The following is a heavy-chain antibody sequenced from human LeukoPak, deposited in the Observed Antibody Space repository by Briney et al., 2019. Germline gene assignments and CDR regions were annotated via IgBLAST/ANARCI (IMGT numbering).Heavy chain of an antibody. CDR2: IYYSGSN. V-gene: IGHV4-31*03. Sequence: SETLSLTCTVSGGSISSGGYYWSWLRQHPGKGLEWLGYIYYSGSNYYNPSLKSRVTISVDTSKNQFSLKLSSVTAADTAVYYCASVARTVYYYDGMDVWGQGTTVTVSS. D-gene: IGHD2-21*01. CDR3: ASVARTVYYYDGMDV. J-gene: IGHJ6*02. CDR1: GGSISSGGYY.